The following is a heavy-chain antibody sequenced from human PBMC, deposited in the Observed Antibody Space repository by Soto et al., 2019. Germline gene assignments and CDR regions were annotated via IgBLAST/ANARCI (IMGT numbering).Heavy chain of an antibody. Sequence: QVQLQESGPGLVKPSETLSLTCSVSGGSVSSGGYYWSWIRQPPGKGLEWIGCIYYSGSTDYNPSLKSRVTMSLDKSKNQFSLKLNSVTAEDTAVYFCARAGSYRYFDYWDQGTLVTVSS. CDR2: IYYSGST. D-gene: IGHD3-10*01. J-gene: IGHJ4*02. V-gene: IGHV4-61*08. CDR1: GGSVSSGGYY. CDR3: ARAGSYRYFDY.